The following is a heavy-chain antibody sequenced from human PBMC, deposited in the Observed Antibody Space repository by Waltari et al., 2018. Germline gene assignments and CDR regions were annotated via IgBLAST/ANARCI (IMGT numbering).Heavy chain of an antibody. V-gene: IGHV3-23*01. CDR2: IRGSGGST. CDR3: AKVVGATDYFDY. CDR1: GFTFSSYA. Sequence: EVQLLESGGGLVQPGGSLRLSCAASGFTFSSYAMSWVRQAPGKGLEWVSAIRGSGGSTYYADSVKGRFTISRDNSKNTLYLQMNSLRAEDTAVYYCAKVVGATDYFDYWGQGTLVTVSS. J-gene: IGHJ4*02. D-gene: IGHD1-26*01.